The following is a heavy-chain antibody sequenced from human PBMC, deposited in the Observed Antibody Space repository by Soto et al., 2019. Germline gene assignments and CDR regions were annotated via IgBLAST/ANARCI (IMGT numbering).Heavy chain of an antibody. J-gene: IGHJ4*02. V-gene: IGHV4-30-4*01. CDR3: ARGRYCSGGSCYYFDY. Sequence: SETLSLTCTVSGGSISSGDYYWSWIRQPPGKGLEWIGYIYYSGSTYYNPSLKSRVTISVDTSKNQFSLKLSSVTAADTAVYYCARGRYCSGGSCYYFDYWGQGTLVTVSS. CDR2: IYYSGST. D-gene: IGHD2-15*01. CDR1: GGSISSGDYY.